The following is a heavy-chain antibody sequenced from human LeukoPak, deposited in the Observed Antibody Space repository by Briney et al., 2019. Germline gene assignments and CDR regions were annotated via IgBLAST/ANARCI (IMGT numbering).Heavy chain of an antibody. Sequence: ASVKVSCKASGGTFSSYAISWVRQAPGQGLEWMGGIIPIFVTANYAQKFQGRVTITADESMSTAYMELSRLRTQDTAVYYCARGKGTVATSFDYWGQGTLVTVSS. D-gene: IGHD5-12*01. CDR1: GGTFSSYA. J-gene: IGHJ4*02. V-gene: IGHV1-69*13. CDR2: IIPIFVTA. CDR3: ARGKGTVATSFDY.